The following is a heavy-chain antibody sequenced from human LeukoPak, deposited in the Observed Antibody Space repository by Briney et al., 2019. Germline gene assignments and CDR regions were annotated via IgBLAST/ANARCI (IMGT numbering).Heavy chain of an antibody. V-gene: IGHV3-64*01. CDR1: GFTFSSYA. J-gene: IGHJ4*02. CDR3: ARLGYGDYPTDY. Sequence: PGGSLRLSCAASGFTFSSYAMHWVRQAPGKGLEYVSAISSNGYYTYYANSVKGRFTISRDNSKNTLYLHMGSLRAEDMAVYYCARLGYGDYPTDYWGQGTLVTVSS. D-gene: IGHD4-17*01. CDR2: ISSNGYYT.